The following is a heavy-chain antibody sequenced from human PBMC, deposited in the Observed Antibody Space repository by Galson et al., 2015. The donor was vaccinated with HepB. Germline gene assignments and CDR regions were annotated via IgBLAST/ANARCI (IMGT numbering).Heavy chain of an antibody. CDR3: AKGGYSYGIYYYYYGMDV. J-gene: IGHJ6*02. CDR1: GFTFSSYS. D-gene: IGHD5-18*01. Sequence: SLRLSCAASGFTFSSYSMNWVRQAPGKGLEWVSSISSSSSYIYYADSVKGRFTISRDNAKNSLYLQMNSLRAEDTAVYYCAKGGYSYGIYYYYYGMDVWGQGTTVTVSS. CDR2: ISSSSSYI. V-gene: IGHV3-21*01.